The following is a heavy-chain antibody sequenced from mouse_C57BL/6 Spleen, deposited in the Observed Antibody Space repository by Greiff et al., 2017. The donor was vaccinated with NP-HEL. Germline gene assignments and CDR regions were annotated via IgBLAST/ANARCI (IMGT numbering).Heavy chain of an antibody. CDR3: TREGENYGSSYDFDY. CDR2: IDPETGGT. D-gene: IGHD1-1*01. V-gene: IGHV1-15*01. CDR1: GYTFTDYE. Sequence: QVQLKESGAELVRPGASVTLSCKASGYTFTDYEMHWVKQTPVHGLEWIGAIDPETGGTAYNQKFKGKAILTADKSSSTAYMELRSLTSEDSAVYYCTREGENYGSSYDFDYWGQGTTLTVSS. J-gene: IGHJ2*01.